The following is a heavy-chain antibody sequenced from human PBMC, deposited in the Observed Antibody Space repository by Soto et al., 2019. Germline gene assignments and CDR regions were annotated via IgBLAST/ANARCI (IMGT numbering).Heavy chain of an antibody. D-gene: IGHD3-22*01. CDR3: TRDYLGY. CDR2: IKQDGSEK. V-gene: IGHV3-7*01. J-gene: IGHJ4*01. CDR1: GFTFSSYW. Sequence: GGSLRLSCAASGFTFSSYWMSWVRQAPGKGLEWVANIKQDGSEKYYVDSVKGRFTISRDNAKNSLHLQMNDLRGDDSALYYCTRDYLGYWGQGTPVTVSS.